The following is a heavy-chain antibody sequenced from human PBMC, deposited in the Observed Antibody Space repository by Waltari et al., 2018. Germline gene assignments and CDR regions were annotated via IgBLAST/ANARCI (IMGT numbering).Heavy chain of an antibody. J-gene: IGHJ5*02. CDR2: IYTSGST. CDR3: ARSVEMATISGWFDP. CDR1: GGSISSYY. D-gene: IGHD5-12*01. Sequence: QVQLQESGPGLVKPSETLSLTCTVSGGSISSYYWSWIRQPPGKGLEWIGYIYTSGSTNYNPSLKSRVTISVDTSKNQFSLKLSSVTAADTAVYYCARSVEMATISGWFDPWGQGTLVTVSS. V-gene: IGHV4-4*09.